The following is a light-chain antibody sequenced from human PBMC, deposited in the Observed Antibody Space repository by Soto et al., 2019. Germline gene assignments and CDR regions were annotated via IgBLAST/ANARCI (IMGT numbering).Light chain of an antibody. V-gene: IGKV1-6*01. CDR3: LQDYNYPWT. J-gene: IGKJ1*01. CDR1: QGIRND. CDR2: TAS. Sequence: AIQMTQTPSSLSASVGDRVTITCRASQGIRNDLAWYQRKPGKAPKLLIYTASSLQNGVPPRFSGSGSDTVFTLTIDSLQPEDFATYYCLQDYNYPWTFGQGTKVDIK.